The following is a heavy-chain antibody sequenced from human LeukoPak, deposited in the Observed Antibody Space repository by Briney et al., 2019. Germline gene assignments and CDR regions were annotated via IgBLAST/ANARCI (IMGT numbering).Heavy chain of an antibody. J-gene: IGHJ5*02. Sequence: GESLKISCQASGYDFTTYWIGWVRQMPGKGLEWMGIIYPGDSDTRYSPSFQGQVTISADKSISTAYLQWNSLKASDTAMYYCARYMVVAGGNWFDPWGQGTLVTVSS. CDR2: IYPGDSDT. V-gene: IGHV5-51*01. D-gene: IGHD2-15*01. CDR1: GYDFTTYW. CDR3: ARYMVVAGGNWFDP.